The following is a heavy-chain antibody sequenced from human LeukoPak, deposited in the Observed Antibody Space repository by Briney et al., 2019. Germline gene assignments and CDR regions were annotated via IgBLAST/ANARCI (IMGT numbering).Heavy chain of an antibody. Sequence: ASVKVSCKASGGTFSSYAISWVRQAPGQGLKWMGGIIPIFGTANYAQKFQGRVTITADESTSTAYMELSSLRSEDTAVYYCARGRDTYYDFWSGYNSWFDPWGQGTLVTVSS. CDR1: GGTFSSYA. V-gene: IGHV1-69*13. J-gene: IGHJ5*02. CDR3: ARGRDTYYDFWSGYNSWFDP. CDR2: IIPIFGTA. D-gene: IGHD3-3*01.